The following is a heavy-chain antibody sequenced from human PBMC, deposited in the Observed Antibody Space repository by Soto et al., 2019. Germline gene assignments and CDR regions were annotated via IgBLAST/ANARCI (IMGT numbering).Heavy chain of an antibody. Sequence: QLQLQESGPGLVKPSETLSLTCTVSGGSISSTNYYWGWIRQPPGKGLEWIGSIDYSGRTYYNLSLKTRVTVSLGTSKNQFSLKLHSVTAADASVYYCARHPGYCSGGSCYSGSYNGWGQGTLVTVSS. V-gene: IGHV4-39*01. D-gene: IGHD2-15*01. CDR3: ARHPGYCSGGSCYSGSYNG. CDR1: GGSISSTNYY. CDR2: IDYSGRT. J-gene: IGHJ4*02.